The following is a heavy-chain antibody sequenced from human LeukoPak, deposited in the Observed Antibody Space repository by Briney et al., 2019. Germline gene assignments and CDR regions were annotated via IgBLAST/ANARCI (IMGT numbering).Heavy chain of an antibody. CDR2: IYYSGST. V-gene: IGHV4-59*01. D-gene: IGHD5-18*01. Sequence: SETLSLTCTVSGGSIGSYYWSWIRQPPGKGLEWIGYIYYSGSTNYNPSLKSRVTISVDTSKNQFSLKLSSVTAADTAVYYCARVEVGYSYGHDYWGQGTLVTVSS. J-gene: IGHJ4*02. CDR3: ARVEVGYSYGHDY. CDR1: GGSIGSYY.